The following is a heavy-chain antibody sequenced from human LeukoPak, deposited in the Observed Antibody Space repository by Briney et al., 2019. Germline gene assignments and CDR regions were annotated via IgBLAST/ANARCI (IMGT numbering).Heavy chain of an antibody. D-gene: IGHD4-23*01. Sequence: GGSLRLSCVASGFTFSSYSMNWVRQAPGKGLEWISCISSSSSYIYYADSVKGRFTISRDNAKNSVYLQMNSLRAEDTAVYYCARNYGGNSESWGQGTLVTVSS. CDR2: ISSSSSYI. J-gene: IGHJ5*02. CDR1: GFTFSSYS. V-gene: IGHV3-21*01. CDR3: ARNYGGNSES.